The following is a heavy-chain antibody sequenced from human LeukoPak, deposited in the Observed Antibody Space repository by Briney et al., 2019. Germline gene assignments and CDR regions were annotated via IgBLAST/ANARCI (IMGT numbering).Heavy chain of an antibody. D-gene: IGHD7-27*01. V-gene: IGHV3-48*03. Sequence: PGGSLRLSCADSRFTLRNYEINWIRQAPGKGLEWLAFICTSGSPIYYADSVKGRFTISRDNAKNSLYLHMNSLRAEDTAVYFCARTRGSNWGLDNWGEGTLVTVSS. J-gene: IGHJ4*02. CDR2: ICTSGSPI. CDR1: RFTLRNYE. CDR3: ARTRGSNWGLDN.